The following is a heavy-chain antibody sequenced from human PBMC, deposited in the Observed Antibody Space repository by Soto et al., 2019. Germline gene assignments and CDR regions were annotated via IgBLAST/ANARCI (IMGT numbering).Heavy chain of an antibody. V-gene: IGHV3-23*01. CDR1: GFTFSSYA. CDR2: ISDSGERT. Sequence: EVQLLESGGCLVQPGGSLRLSCAASGFTFSSYAMTWVRQAPGKGLEWVSSISDSGERTYYPDSVKGRFTISRDNYKNTMWPQMNSLRVEDTAIYYCVRDWIGDSFRAGGCLGFWVQGTLVTVSS. J-gene: IGHJ4*02. CDR3: VRDWIGDSFRAGGCLGF. D-gene: IGHD2-15*01.